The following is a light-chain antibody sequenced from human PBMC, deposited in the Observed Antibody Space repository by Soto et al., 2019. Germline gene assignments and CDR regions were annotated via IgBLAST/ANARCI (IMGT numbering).Light chain of an antibody. Sequence: DSQMTQSPSTLSASVGDRVTITCRASQSISSWLAWYQQKPGKAPKLLIYDASSLESGVPSRFSGSGSGTEFTLTISSLQPDDFATYYCQHYSSVWAFGQGTKVDIK. J-gene: IGKJ1*01. CDR1: QSISSW. CDR3: QHYSSVWA. CDR2: DAS. V-gene: IGKV1-5*01.